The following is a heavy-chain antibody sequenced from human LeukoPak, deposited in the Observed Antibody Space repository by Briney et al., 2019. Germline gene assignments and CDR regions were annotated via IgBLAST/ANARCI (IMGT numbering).Heavy chain of an antibody. D-gene: IGHD3-3*01. CDR3: AKDILFGVVILDAFDI. CDR2: IRYDGSNK. Sequence: GGSLRLSCAASGFTFSSYGMHWVRQAPGKGLEWVAFIRYDGSNKYYADSVKGRFTISRDNSKNTLYLQMNSLRAEDTAVYYCAKDILFGVVILDAFDIWGQGTMVTVSS. V-gene: IGHV3-30*02. CDR1: GFTFSSYG. J-gene: IGHJ3*02.